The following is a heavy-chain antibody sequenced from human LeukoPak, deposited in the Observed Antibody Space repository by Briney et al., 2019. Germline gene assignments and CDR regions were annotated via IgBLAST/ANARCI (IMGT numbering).Heavy chain of an antibody. Sequence: GGSLRLSCAASGFTFRSYSMNWVRQAPGKGLEWVSSISSSSSYIYYADSVKGRFTISRDNAKNSLYLQMNSLRAEDTAVYYCARTALAYCSGGSCYGDFNFDYWGQGTLVTVSS. V-gene: IGHV3-21*01. CDR2: ISSSSSYI. D-gene: IGHD2-15*01. CDR3: ARTALAYCSGGSCYGDFNFDY. CDR1: GFTFRSYS. J-gene: IGHJ4*02.